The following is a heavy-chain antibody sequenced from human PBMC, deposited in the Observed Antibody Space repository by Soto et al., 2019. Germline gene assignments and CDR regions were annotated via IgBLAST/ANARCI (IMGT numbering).Heavy chain of an antibody. CDR1: GGSISSSNYY. J-gene: IGHJ3*02. CDR2: IYYSGST. Sequence: SETLSLTCTVSGGSISSSNYYWGWIRQPPGKGLEWIGSIYYSGSTAYNSSLKSRVTMSVDTSKNQLSLRLSSVTAADTAVYYCARPTLGAFDIWGQGTMVTV. V-gene: IGHV4-39*01. CDR3: ARPTLGAFDI. D-gene: IGHD3-16*01.